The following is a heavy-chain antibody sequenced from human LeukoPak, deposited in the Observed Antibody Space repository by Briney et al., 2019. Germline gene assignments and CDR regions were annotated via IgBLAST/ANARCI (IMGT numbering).Heavy chain of an antibody. V-gene: IGHV3-30*04. CDR2: ISYDGSSK. D-gene: IGHD1-26*01. CDR1: GFTFSSYA. Sequence: PGGSLRLSCAASGFTFSSYAIHWVRQAPGKGLEWVAVISYDGSSKYYADSVKGRFTISRDNSKNTLYLQMNSLRAEDTAVYYCARDVVQGSTDAFDIWGQGTMVTVSS. CDR3: ARDVVQGSTDAFDI. J-gene: IGHJ3*02.